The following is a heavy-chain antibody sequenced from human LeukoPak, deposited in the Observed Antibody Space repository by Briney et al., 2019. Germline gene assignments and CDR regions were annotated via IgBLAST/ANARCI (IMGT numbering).Heavy chain of an antibody. CDR2: ISGSGGRT. V-gene: IGHV3-23*01. Sequence: GGSLRLSCAASGFTFSSYAMSWVRQPPGKGLEWVSAISGSGGRTYYAPSVKGRFTISRDNSKNPLYLQMNSLRAEDTAVYYCAAPLYGSGSWDYWGQGTLVTVSS. CDR3: AAPLYGSGSWDY. D-gene: IGHD3-10*01. J-gene: IGHJ4*02. CDR1: GFTFSSYA.